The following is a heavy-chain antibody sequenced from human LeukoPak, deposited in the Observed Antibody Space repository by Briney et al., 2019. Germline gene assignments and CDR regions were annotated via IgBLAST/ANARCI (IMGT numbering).Heavy chain of an antibody. CDR3: ARELTIFGVVIPRGY. V-gene: IGHV3-21*01. J-gene: IGHJ4*02. Sequence: PGGSLRLSCAASGFTFSSYSMNWVRQAPGKGLEWVSSISSSSSYIYYADSVKGRFTISRDNAKNSLYLQIHSLRAEDTAVYYCARELTIFGVVIPRGYWGQGTLVTVSS. CDR2: ISSSSSYI. D-gene: IGHD3-3*01. CDR1: GFTFSSYS.